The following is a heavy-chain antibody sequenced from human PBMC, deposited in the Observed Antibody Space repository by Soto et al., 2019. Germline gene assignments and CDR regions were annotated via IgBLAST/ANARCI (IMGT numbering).Heavy chain of an antibody. V-gene: IGHV3-23*01. CDR2: IGGTSGST. CDR1: GFTFSNFV. CDR3: AKDLGAAARGWFDP. D-gene: IGHD6-13*01. J-gene: IGHJ5*02. Sequence: EVQLLESGGGLVQPGGSLRLSCAASGFTFSNFVMSWVRRAPGKGLEWVSAIGGTSGSTYYADSVKGRFTISRDNSKNTLYLQMNSLRAEDTAVYYCAKDLGAAARGWFDPWGQGTLVTVSS.